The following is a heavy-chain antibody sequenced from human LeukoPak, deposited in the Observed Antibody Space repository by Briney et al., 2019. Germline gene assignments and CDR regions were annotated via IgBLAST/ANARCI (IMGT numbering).Heavy chain of an antibody. J-gene: IGHJ4*02. CDR1: GYTFTSYY. Sequence: GASVKVSCKASGYTFTSYYMHWVRQAPGQGLEWMGIINPSGGSTSYAQKFQGRVTMTRDTSTSTVYMELSSLRSGDTAVYYCARAAVGGDCYDYWGQGTLVTVSS. CDR2: INPSGGST. CDR3: ARAAVGGDCYDY. D-gene: IGHD2-21*01. V-gene: IGHV1-46*01.